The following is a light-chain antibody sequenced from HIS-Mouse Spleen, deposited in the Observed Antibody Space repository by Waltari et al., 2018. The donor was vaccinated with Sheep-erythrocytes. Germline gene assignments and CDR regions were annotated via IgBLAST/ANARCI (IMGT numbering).Light chain of an antibody. CDR3: CSYAGSYTLV. CDR2: DVS. Sequence: QSALTQPRSVSGSPGQSVTISCTGTSSDVGGYNYVSWYQQHPGKAPKLMIYDVSKRASGVPERVSGSKSGNTASLTISGLQAEDEADYYCCSYAGSYTLVFGGGTKLTVL. CDR1: SSDVGGYNY. J-gene: IGLJ2*01. V-gene: IGLV2-11*01.